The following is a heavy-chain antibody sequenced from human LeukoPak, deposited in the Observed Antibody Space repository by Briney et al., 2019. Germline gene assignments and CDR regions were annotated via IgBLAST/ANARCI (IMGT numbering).Heavy chain of an antibody. CDR2: INPSGGST. D-gene: IGHD3-22*01. CDR1: GYTFTSYY. Sequence: ASVKVSCKASGYTFTSYYMHWVRQAPGQGLEWMGIINPSGGSTSYAQKFQGRVTMTRDMSTSTVYMELSSLRSEDTAVYYCARDSYDSSGYYDFRAWYFALWGPGTLVTVSS. V-gene: IGHV1-46*01. CDR3: ARDSYDSSGYYDFRAWYFAL. J-gene: IGHJ2*01.